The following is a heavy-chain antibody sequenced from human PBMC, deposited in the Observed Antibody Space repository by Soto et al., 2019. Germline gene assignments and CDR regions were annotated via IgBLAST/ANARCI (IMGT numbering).Heavy chain of an antibody. CDR2: ISAYNGNT. J-gene: IGHJ5*02. Sequence: GASVKVSCKASGYTFTSYGISWVRQAPGQGLEWMGWISAYNGNTNYAQKLQGRVTMTTDTSTSTAYMELRSLRSDDTAVYYCARDGQDIVLVPAAMSPWFDPWGQGTLVTVSS. D-gene: IGHD2-2*01. CDR3: ARDGQDIVLVPAAMSPWFDP. V-gene: IGHV1-18*01. CDR1: GYTFTSYG.